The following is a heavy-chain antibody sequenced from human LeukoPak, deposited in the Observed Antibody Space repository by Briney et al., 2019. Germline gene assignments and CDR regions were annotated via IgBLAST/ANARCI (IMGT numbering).Heavy chain of an antibody. D-gene: IGHD2-21*02. CDR1: GFTFSSYS. Sequence: GGSLRLSCAASGFTFSSYSMNWARQAPGKGLEWVSAISGSDDSTYYTDSVKGRFTISRDNSKNTLYLQMNSLRAEDTAVYYCARGLVVVTAGDAFDIWGQGTMVTVSS. J-gene: IGHJ3*02. CDR2: ISGSDDST. V-gene: IGHV3-23*01. CDR3: ARGLVVVTAGDAFDI.